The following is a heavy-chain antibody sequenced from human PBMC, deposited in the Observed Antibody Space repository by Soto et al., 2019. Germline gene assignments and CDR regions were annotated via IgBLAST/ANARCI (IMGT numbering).Heavy chain of an antibody. D-gene: IGHD2-2*01. V-gene: IGHV3-23*01. CDR3: AKDCEMGTSSSVLEV. J-gene: IGHJ4*02. CDR2: ISGSGGST. CDR1: GYTFSSYS. Sequence: AESLSLSCAASGYTFSSYSISCCRQPPREGRQWVSAISGSGGSTYYTASLKGRFTISRDNSKNALYLKMNSLTAADTAVYYCAKDCEMGTSSSVLEVWGQGTLVTVSS.